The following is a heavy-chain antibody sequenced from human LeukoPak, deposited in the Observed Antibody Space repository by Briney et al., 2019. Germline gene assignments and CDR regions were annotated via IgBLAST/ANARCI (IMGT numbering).Heavy chain of an antibody. CDR1: GGSISSYY. CDR3: ARGPYYDSSKTSAFDI. D-gene: IGHD3-22*01. J-gene: IGHJ3*02. CDR2: IYTSGST. V-gene: IGHV4-4*07. Sequence: SETLSLTCIVSGGSISSYYWSWIRQPAGKGLECIGRIYTSGSTNYNPSLKSRVTMSVDTSKNHFSLKLSSVTAADTAVYYCARGPYYDSSKTSAFDIWGQGTMVTVSS.